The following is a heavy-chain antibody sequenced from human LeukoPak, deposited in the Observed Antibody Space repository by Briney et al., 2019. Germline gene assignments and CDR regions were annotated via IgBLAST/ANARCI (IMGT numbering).Heavy chain of an antibody. CDR2: INAGNGNT. J-gene: IGHJ4*02. V-gene: IGHV1-3*03. Sequence: GASVKVSCKASGYTFTSYYMHWVRQAPGQRLEWMGWINAGNGNTKYSQEFQGRVTITRDTSASTAYMELSSLRSEDMAVYYCARAYSNYVEGFDYWGQGTLVTVSS. CDR3: ARAYSNYVEGFDY. CDR1: GYTFTSYY. D-gene: IGHD4-11*01.